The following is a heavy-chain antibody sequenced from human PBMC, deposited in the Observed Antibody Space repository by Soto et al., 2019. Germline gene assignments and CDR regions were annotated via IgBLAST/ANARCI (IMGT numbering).Heavy chain of an antibody. CDR1: GGSISSYY. D-gene: IGHD3-3*01. J-gene: IGHJ5*02. V-gene: IGHV4-59*01. CDR3: ARTYYDFWGPLGAWFDP. CDR2: IYYSGST. Sequence: SETLSLTCTVSGGSISSYYWSWIRQPPGKGLEWIGYIYYSGSTNYNPSLKSRVTISVDTSKNQFSLKLSSVTAADTAVYYCARTYYDFWGPLGAWFDPWGQGTLVPVSS.